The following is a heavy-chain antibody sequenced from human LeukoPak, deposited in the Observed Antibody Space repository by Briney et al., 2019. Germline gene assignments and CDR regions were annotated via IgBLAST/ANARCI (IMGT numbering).Heavy chain of an antibody. D-gene: IGHD5-24*01. CDR2: IIPIFGTA. CDR1: GGTFSSYA. V-gene: IGHV1-69*05. CDR3: ARDRSDGYNWGGWYYFDY. Sequence: ASVTVSCKASGGTFSSYAISWVRQAPGQGLEWMGGIIPIFGTANYAQKFQGRVTITTDESTSTAYMELSSLRSEDTAVYYCARDRSDGYNWGGWYYFDYWGQGTLVTVSS. J-gene: IGHJ4*02.